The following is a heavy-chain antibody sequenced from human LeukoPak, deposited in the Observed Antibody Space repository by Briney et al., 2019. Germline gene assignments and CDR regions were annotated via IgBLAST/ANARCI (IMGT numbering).Heavy chain of an antibody. J-gene: IGHJ5*02. CDR2: ISGDGSTT. CDR3: VKVVAAS. V-gene: IGHV3-74*01. Sequence: GGSLRLSCAASGFTFRNSWLHWVRQAPGKGLVWVSRISGDGSTTHYAGSVKGRFTISRDNAKNTVYLQMNSLRAEDTAVYYCVKVVAASWGQGTLVTVSS. CDR1: GFTFRNSW. D-gene: IGHD6-13*01.